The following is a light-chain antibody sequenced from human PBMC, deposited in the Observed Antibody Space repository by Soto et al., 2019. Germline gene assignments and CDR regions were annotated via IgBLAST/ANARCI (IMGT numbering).Light chain of an antibody. CDR3: QQYGSSPIT. CDR1: QNCRSY. Sequence: EIAMTQSPANLSVCPGERGTLXCRASQNCRSYLRWYQQKPGKARRRLIYEASSRAHGSPHRFSGSGSGTAFTRPISRLEPEDFAVYYCQQYGSSPITFGQGTRLDI. J-gene: IGKJ5*01. V-gene: IGKV3-20*01. CDR2: EAS.